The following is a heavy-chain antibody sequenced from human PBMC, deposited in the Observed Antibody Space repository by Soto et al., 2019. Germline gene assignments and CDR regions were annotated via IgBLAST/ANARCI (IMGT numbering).Heavy chain of an antibody. CDR2: IWKDGDE. CDR1: GFTLRSYG. Sequence: QVQVAESGGGVVQPGRSLRLSCGTSGFTLRSYGMHWVRQAPGKGLDWVAVIWKDGDEKYADSVKGRFTISRDKSKNMLYLQMDSLRSDDTAVYYCARDGVDYGGMDVWGQGTTVTVSS. D-gene: IGHD3-10*01. J-gene: IGHJ6*02. V-gene: IGHV3-33*01. CDR3: ARDGVDYGGMDV.